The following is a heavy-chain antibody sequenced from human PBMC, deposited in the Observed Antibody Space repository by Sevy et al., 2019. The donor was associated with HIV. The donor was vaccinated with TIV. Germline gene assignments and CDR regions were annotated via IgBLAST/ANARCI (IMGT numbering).Heavy chain of an antibody. Sequence: GGYLRLSCIGSGVSFSYYGIHWVRQAPGKGLDWVALISHDGINEYYADSVKGRFTISRDNSKNTVYLEMNSLRNEDTAIYFCANAYSGSYSHSYLYALDVWGQGTTVTVSS. CDR2: ISHDGINE. V-gene: IGHV3-30*18. CDR3: ANAYSGSYSHSYLYALDV. J-gene: IGHJ6*02. D-gene: IGHD1-26*01. CDR1: GVSFSYYG.